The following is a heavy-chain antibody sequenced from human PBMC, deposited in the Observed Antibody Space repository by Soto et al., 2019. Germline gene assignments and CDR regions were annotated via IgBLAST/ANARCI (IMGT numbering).Heavy chain of an antibody. Sequence: QVQLQESGPGLVKPSETLSLTCTVSGGSISSYYWSWIRQPPGKGLEWIGYIYYSGSTNYNPSLKSRVTISVDTSKNQFSLKLSSVTAADTAVYYCARGDGDYGDSDAFGIWGQGTMVTVSS. CDR3: ARGDGDYGDSDAFGI. CDR1: GGSISSYY. V-gene: IGHV4-59*01. D-gene: IGHD4-17*01. J-gene: IGHJ3*02. CDR2: IYYSGST.